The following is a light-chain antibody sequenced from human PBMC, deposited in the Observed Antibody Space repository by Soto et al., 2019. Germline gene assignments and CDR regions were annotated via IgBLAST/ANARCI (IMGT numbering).Light chain of an antibody. J-gene: IGLJ1*01. CDR1: SSDVGGYNY. Sequence: QSVLTQPPSVSGSPGQSITISCTGTSSDVGGYNYVSWYQQHPGKAPKLMIYDVSNRPSGVSNRFSGSKSGNTASLTISGLQPEDEADYYCNSYTSSGTGVFGTGTKLTVL. V-gene: IGLV2-14*01. CDR2: DVS. CDR3: NSYTSSGTGV.